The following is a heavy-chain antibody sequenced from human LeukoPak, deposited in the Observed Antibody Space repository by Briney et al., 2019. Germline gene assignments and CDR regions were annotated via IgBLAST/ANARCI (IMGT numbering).Heavy chain of an antibody. V-gene: IGHV1-2*02. Sequence: GASVKVSCKASGYTFTGYYIHWVRQAPGQGLEWMGWINPHGGGTNFAQKFQGRVTMTRDTSISTAYMELSSLRSDDTAVYYCARVVLRGVIITGVFAFDIWGQGTMVTVSS. CDR3: ARVVLRGVIITGVFAFDI. D-gene: IGHD3-10*01. J-gene: IGHJ3*02. CDR2: INPHGGGT. CDR1: GYTFTGYY.